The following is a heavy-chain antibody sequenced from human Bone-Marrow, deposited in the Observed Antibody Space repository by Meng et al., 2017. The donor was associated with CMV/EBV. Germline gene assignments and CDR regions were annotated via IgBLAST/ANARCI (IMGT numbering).Heavy chain of an antibody. CDR3: AKDGRVFVKD. Sequence: GGSLRLSCAASEFIFSKCVLHWVRQAPGKGLEWVAVISNDGWSKFFGDSVKGRFTISRDNSKNTLHLQMNSLRIEDTAVYYCAKDGRVFVKDWGQGTLVTVSS. CDR1: EFIFSKCV. J-gene: IGHJ4*02. CDR2: ISNDGWSK. D-gene: IGHD3-16*02. V-gene: IGHV3-30*04.